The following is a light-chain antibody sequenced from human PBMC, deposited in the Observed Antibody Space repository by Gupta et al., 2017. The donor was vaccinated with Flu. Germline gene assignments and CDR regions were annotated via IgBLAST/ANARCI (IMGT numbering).Light chain of an antibody. V-gene: IGLV1-47*01. J-gene: IGLJ3*02. CDR2: RNH. Sequence: QSVLTQPPAASGTPGPTVTMSCSGGSSNNVRHHVSWYQQVPGTAPRLLVYRNHKRHPGVSERFSGSKSGTSASLAITGLRSEDEAHYYCITWDESLFVWVFGGGTKLTVL. CDR1: SSNNVRHH. CDR3: ITWDESLFVWV.